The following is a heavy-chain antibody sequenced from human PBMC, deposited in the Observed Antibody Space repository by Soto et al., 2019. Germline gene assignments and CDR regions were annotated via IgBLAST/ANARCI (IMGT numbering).Heavy chain of an antibody. Sequence: QVHLVQSGAEVKKSGASVKVSCKGSGYDFTTYGITWVRQAPGQGLEWMAWISAHNGNTDYAQKLQGRVSVTRNTSTSTEFMELRSLRADDTAMYYCARGRYVDYRGKGALVTVSS. CDR3: ARGRYVDY. J-gene: IGHJ4*02. V-gene: IGHV1-18*01. D-gene: IGHD1-1*01. CDR1: GYDFTTYG. CDR2: ISAHNGNT.